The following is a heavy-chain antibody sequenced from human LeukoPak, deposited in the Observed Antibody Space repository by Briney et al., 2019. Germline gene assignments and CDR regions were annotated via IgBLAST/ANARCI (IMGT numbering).Heavy chain of an antibody. D-gene: IGHD3-22*01. V-gene: IGHV1-18*01. Sequence: GASVKVSCKASGYTFTSYGISWVRQAPGQGVEWMGWISGHNANTNYAQKVQGRVTMTTDTSTSTAYMELRSLRSDDTAVYYCARVLGYSSGYFPLDYWGQGTLVTVSS. CDR3: ARVLGYSSGYFPLDY. CDR2: ISGHNANT. CDR1: GYTFTSYG. J-gene: IGHJ4*02.